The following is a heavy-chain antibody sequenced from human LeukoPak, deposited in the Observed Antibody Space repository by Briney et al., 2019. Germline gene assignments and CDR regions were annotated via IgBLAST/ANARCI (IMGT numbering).Heavy chain of an antibody. CDR3: ARRRTGTTYDY. CDR1: GGSISSYY. J-gene: IGHJ4*02. D-gene: IGHD1-7*01. Sequence: SETLSLTCTVSGGSISSYYWSWIRQPPGKGLEWIGYIYYSGSTNYNPSLKSRVTISVDTSKNQFSLKLSSVTAADTAVYYCARRRTGTTYDYWGQGTLVTVSS. V-gene: IGHV4-59*01. CDR2: IYYSGST.